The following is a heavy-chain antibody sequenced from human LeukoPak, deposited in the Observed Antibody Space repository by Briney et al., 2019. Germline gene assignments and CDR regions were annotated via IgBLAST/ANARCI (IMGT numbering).Heavy chain of an antibody. V-gene: IGHV3-7*01. D-gene: IGHD3-3*01. CDR3: ARDTDDFQGLDI. CDR2: INLDGNGR. J-gene: IGHJ3*02. Sequence: PGGWLRLSCAASGFFFSNYWMSWVRQAQGKGLEWVANINLDGNGRFYVDSVKGRFTISRDNNKKSVYLQMNSLRAEDTAVYYCARDTDDFQGLDIWGQGTRVTVSS. CDR1: GFFFSNYW.